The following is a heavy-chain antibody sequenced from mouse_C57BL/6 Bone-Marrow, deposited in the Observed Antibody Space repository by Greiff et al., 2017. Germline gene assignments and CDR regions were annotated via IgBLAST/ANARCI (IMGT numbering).Heavy chain of an antibody. CDR1: GYTFTDYE. J-gene: IGHJ2*01. CDR3: TFYDGYLYYFDY. Sequence: QVQLQQSGAELVRPGASVTLSCKASGYTFTDYEMHWVKQTPVHGLEWIGAIDPETGGTAYNPKFKGKGILTADKSSSTAYMELRSLTSEDSAVYYCTFYDGYLYYFDYWGQGTTLTVSS. CDR2: IDPETGGT. V-gene: IGHV1-15*01. D-gene: IGHD2-3*01.